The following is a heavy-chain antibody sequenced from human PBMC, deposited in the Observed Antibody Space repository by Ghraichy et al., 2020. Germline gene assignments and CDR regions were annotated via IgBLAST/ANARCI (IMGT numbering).Heavy chain of an antibody. CDR3: ARVLSGFSDY. CDR2: IKQDGSEK. D-gene: IGHD5-12*01. J-gene: IGHJ4*02. V-gene: IGHV3-7*01. CDR1: GFTFSSYW. Sequence: GESLNISCAASGFTFSSYWMSWVRQAPGKGLEWVANIKQDGSEKYYVDSVKGRFTISRDNAKNSLYLQMNSLRAEDTAVYYCARVLSGFSDYWGQGTLVTVSS.